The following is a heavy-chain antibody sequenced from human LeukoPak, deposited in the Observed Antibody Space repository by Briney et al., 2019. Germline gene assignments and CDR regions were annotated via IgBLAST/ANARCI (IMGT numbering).Heavy chain of an antibody. CDR3: AKGTKRNHVLRFLEWLLSHFDY. CDR2: ISGSGGST. V-gene: IGHV3-23*01. Sequence: GGSLRLSCAASGFTFDDYAMHWVRQAPGKGLEWVSAISGSGGSTYYADSVKGRFTISRDNSKNTLYLQMNSLRAEDTAVYYCAKGTKRNHVLRFLEWLLSHFDYWGQGTLVTVSS. J-gene: IGHJ4*02. D-gene: IGHD3-3*01. CDR1: GFTFDDYA.